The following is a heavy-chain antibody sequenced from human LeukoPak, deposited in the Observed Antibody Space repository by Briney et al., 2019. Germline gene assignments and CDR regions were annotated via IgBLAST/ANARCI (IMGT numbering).Heavy chain of an antibody. V-gene: IGHV1-2*02. CDR2: INPNSGGT. CDR3: ARGPPLTTFGVVSPY. Sequence: GASVKVSCKASGYTFTGYYMHWVRQAPGQGLEWMGWINPNSGGTNYAQKFQGRVTMTRDTSISTAYMELSRLRSDDTAVYYCARGPPLTTFGVVSPYWGQGTLVTVSS. J-gene: IGHJ4*02. CDR1: GYTFTGYY. D-gene: IGHD3-3*01.